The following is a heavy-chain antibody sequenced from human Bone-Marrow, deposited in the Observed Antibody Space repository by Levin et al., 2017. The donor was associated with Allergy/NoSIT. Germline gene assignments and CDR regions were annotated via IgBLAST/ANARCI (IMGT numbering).Heavy chain of an antibody. D-gene: IGHD1-1*01. J-gene: IGHJ4*02. Sequence: SETLSLTCTVSGGSISDGDYYWSWIRQPPGKGLEWIGYIFYRGNTYYNPSLESRLIISVDTSSNQFSLRLNSVTAADTDVYYSARLDRKIFKTVEYWGQGILVTDSS. CDR2: IFYRGNT. CDR1: GGSISDGDYY. V-gene: IGHV4-30-4*01. CDR3: ARLDRKIFKTVEY.